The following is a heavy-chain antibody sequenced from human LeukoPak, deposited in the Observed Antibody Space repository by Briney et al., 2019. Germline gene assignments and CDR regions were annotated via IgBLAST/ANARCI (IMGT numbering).Heavy chain of an antibody. V-gene: IGHV4-39*01. CDR2: IYYSGST. D-gene: IGHD3-22*01. J-gene: IGHJ3*02. Sequence: PSETLSLTCAVSGGSISSSNWWSWVRQPPGKGLEWIGSIYYSGSTYYNPSLKSRVTISVDTSKNQFFLKLSSVTAADTAVYFCARPTFSGYYSGPFDIWGQGTIVTVSS. CDR3: ARPTFSGYYSGPFDI. CDR1: GGSISSSNW.